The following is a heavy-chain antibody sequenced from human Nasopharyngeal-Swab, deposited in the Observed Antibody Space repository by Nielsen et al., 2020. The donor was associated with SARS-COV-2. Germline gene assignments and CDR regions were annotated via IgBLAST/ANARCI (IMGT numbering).Heavy chain of an antibody. CDR1: GGSISSGGYY. CDR2: IYYSGST. Sequence: SETLSLTCTVSGGSISSGGYYWSWIRQHPGKGLEWIGYIYYSGSTYYNPSLKSRVTISVDTSKNQFSLKLSSVTAADTAVYHCARQNGTTPPDYWGQGTLVTVSS. V-gene: IGHV4-31*03. D-gene: IGHD1-7*01. J-gene: IGHJ4*02. CDR3: ARQNGTTPPDY.